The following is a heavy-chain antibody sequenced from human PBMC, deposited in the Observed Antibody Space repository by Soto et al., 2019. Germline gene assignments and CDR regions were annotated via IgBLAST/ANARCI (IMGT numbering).Heavy chain of an antibody. D-gene: IGHD3-10*01. CDR3: ARVRGSGSYYHNWFDP. V-gene: IGHV4-30-4*01. Sequence: QVQLQESDPGLVKPSQTLSLTCTVSGGYISSGDYYWSWIRQPPGKGLEWIGYIYYSGSTYYNPSLKSRVTISVDTSKNQFSLKLSSVTAADTAVYYCARVRGSGSYYHNWFDPWGQGTLVTVSS. CDR1: GGYISSGDYY. J-gene: IGHJ5*02. CDR2: IYYSGST.